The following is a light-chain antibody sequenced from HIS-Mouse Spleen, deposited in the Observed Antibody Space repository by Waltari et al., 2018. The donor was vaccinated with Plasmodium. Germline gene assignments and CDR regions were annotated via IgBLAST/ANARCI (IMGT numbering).Light chain of an antibody. Sequence: AIQLTQSPSSLSAPVGDSVTITCRASQGISSALAWYQQKPGKAPKLLIYDASSLESGVPSRFSGSGSGTDFTLTISSLQPEDFATYYCQQFNSYPLMYTFGQGTKLEIK. CDR1: QGISSA. V-gene: IGKV1-13*02. CDR3: QQFNSYPLMYT. CDR2: DAS. J-gene: IGKJ2*01.